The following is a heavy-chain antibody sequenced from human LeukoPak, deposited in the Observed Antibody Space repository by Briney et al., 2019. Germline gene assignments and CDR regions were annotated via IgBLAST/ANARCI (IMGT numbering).Heavy chain of an antibody. V-gene: IGHV1-69*04. CDR3: ARSLPRGVYCSGGSCYSRWFDP. CDR2: IIPILGIA. D-gene: IGHD2-15*01. J-gene: IGHJ5*02. Sequence: VKVSCXXXXGTFXSXXISWVRQAXGQGLEWMGRIIPILGIANCAQKFQGRVTITADKSTSTAYMELSSLRSEDTAVYYCARSLPRGVYCSGGSCYSRWFDPWGQGTLVTVSS. CDR1: XGTFXSXX.